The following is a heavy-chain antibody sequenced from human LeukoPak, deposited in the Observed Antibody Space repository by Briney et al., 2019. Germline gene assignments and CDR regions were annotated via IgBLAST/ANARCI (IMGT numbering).Heavy chain of an antibody. D-gene: IGHD1-26*01. V-gene: IGHV1-8*03. CDR2: MNPNSGNT. Sequence: ASVKVSCKASGYTFTSYDINWVRQATGQGLGWMGWMNPNSGNTGYAQKFQGRVTITRNTSISTAYMELSSLRSEDTAVYYCARGRGSGSYYRSIWFDPWGQGTLVTVSS. J-gene: IGHJ5*02. CDR3: ARGRGSGSYYRSIWFDP. CDR1: GYTFTSYD.